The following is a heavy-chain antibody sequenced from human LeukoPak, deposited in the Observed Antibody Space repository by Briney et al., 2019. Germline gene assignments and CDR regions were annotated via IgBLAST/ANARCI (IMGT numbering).Heavy chain of an antibody. V-gene: IGHV4-34*01. Sequence: PSETLSLTCAVYGGSFSGYYWSWIRQPPGKGLERIGEINHSGSTNYNPSLKSRVTISVDTSKNQFSLKLSSVTAADTAVYYCARRSTEEMDPAADNGHYFDYWGQGTLVTVSS. CDR3: ARRSTEEMDPAADNGHYFDY. CDR2: INHSGST. CDR1: GGSFSGYY. J-gene: IGHJ4*02. D-gene: IGHD6-13*01.